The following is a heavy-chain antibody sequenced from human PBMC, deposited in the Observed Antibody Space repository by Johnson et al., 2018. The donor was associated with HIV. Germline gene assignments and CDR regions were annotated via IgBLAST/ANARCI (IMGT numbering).Heavy chain of an antibody. J-gene: IGHJ3*02. Sequence: EVQLVESGGGLIQPGGSLRLSCAASGFTVSSNYMSWVRQAPGKGLEWVSVIYSGGSTYYADSVKGRFTISRDNSKNTLYLQMNSLRAEDTAVYYCAKDVRMSIAAAAAHAFDIWGQGTMVTVSS. D-gene: IGHD6-13*01. CDR1: GFTVSSNY. CDR3: AKDVRMSIAAAAAHAFDI. V-gene: IGHV3-53*01. CDR2: IYSGGST.